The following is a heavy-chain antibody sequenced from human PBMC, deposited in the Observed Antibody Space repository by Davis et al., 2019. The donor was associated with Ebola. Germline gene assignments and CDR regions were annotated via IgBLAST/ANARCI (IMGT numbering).Heavy chain of an antibody. Sequence: PGGSLRLSCTGSGYSFTSYWISWVRQMPGKGLEWMGRIDPSDSYTNYSPSFQGHVTISADKSISTAYLQWSSLKASDTAMYYCARHVYSSGWEFDYWGQGTLVTVSS. D-gene: IGHD6-19*01. V-gene: IGHV5-10-1*01. CDR1: GYSFTSYW. CDR3: ARHVYSSGWEFDY. CDR2: IDPSDSYT. J-gene: IGHJ4*02.